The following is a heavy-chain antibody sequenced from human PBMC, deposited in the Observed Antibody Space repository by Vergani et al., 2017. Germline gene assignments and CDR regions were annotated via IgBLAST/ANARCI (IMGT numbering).Heavy chain of an antibody. CDR1: GGSISSGGYY. D-gene: IGHD3-16*02. Sequence: QVQLQESGPGLVKPSQNLSLTCTVSGGSISSGGYYWSWIRQHPVKGLEWIGYIYYSGSTYYNPSLKSRVTISVDTSKNQSSLKLSSVTAADTAVYYCARVNVWGSARYLFDYWGQGTLVTVSS. CDR2: IYYSGST. J-gene: IGHJ4*02. CDR3: ARVNVWGSARYLFDY. V-gene: IGHV4-31*03.